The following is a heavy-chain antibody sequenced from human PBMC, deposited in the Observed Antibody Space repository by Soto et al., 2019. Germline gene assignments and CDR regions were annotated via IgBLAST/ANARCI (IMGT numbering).Heavy chain of an antibody. D-gene: IGHD6-19*01. CDR1: GFTFSSYG. Sequence: QVQLVESGAGVVQPGRSLRLSCAASGFTFSSYGMHWVRQAPGNALELVAVIWYDGSNKYYADSVKGRFTISRDNSKNTLYLQMNSLRAEDTAVYYCARENSSGWYSFDYWGQGTLVTVAS. CDR3: ARENSSGWYSFDY. V-gene: IGHV3-33*01. CDR2: IWYDGSNK. J-gene: IGHJ4*02.